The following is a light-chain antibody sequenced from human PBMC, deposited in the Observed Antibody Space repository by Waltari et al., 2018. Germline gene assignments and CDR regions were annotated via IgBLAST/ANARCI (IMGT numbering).Light chain of an antibody. V-gene: IGKV3-20*01. CDR2: GAS. CDR3: QHYLRLPVT. J-gene: IGKJ1*01. Sequence: EIVLTQSPGTLSLSLGERATVSCRTSQSVSRALAWYQQKPVQAPRLLIYGASTRATGIPDRLSGSGSGTDFSLTISRLEPDDFAVYDCQHYLRLPVTFGQGTTVEI. CDR1: QSVSRA.